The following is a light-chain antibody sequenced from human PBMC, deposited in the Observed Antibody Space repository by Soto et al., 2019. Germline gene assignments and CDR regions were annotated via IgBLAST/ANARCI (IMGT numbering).Light chain of an antibody. CDR3: LQYNSYPRT. Sequence: DIQMTQSPSSLSASVGDRVTITCRASQDIRDGLGWYQQSPGKATKRLIYAAFSLEVGVPARFIGSGSGTEFTLTISSLQHEDFATYCCLQYNSYPRTFGQGTQLEIK. J-gene: IGKJ2*01. V-gene: IGKV1-17*01. CDR1: QDIRDG. CDR2: AAF.